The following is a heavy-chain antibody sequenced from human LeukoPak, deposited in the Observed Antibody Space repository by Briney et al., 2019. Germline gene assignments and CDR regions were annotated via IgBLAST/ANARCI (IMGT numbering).Heavy chain of an antibody. V-gene: IGHV3-30*03. D-gene: IGHD6-6*01. J-gene: IGHJ6*03. CDR2: ISYHGDTK. CDR3: ARAHLSSSSTDYMDV. CDR1: GFTFSNYG. Sequence: GGSLRLSCAASGFTFSNYGMHWVRQAPGKGLEWVAFISYHGDTKYYADSVKGRFTISRDNSKNTLSLQMNSLRPEDTAVYYCARAHLSSSSTDYMDVWGKGTTVTVSS.